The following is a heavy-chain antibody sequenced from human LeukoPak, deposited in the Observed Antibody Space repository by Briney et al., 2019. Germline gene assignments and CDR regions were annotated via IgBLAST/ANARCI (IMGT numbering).Heavy chain of an antibody. J-gene: IGHJ3*02. Sequence: SWVRQAXXKGLEWVSAISGSGGSTYYADSVKGRFTISRDNSKNTLYLQMNSLRAEDTAVYYCAKEEYPMVMYDAFGIWGQGTMVTVSS. V-gene: IGHV3-23*01. CDR3: AKEEYPMVMYDAFGI. D-gene: IGHD5-18*01. CDR2: ISGSGGST.